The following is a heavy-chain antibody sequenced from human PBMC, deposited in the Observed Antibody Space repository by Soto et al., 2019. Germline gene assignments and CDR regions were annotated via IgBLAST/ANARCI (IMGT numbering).Heavy chain of an antibody. V-gene: IGHV3-30*18. Sequence: QVQLVESGGGVVQPGRSLRLSCAASGFTFSSYGMHWVRQAPGKGLEWVAVISYDGSNKYYADSVKGRFTISRDNSKNTLYLQMNSLRAEDTAVYYCAKGWNRIAAAGTVWFDPWGQGTLVTVSS. J-gene: IGHJ5*02. D-gene: IGHD6-13*01. CDR3: AKGWNRIAAAGTVWFDP. CDR2: ISYDGSNK. CDR1: GFTFSSYG.